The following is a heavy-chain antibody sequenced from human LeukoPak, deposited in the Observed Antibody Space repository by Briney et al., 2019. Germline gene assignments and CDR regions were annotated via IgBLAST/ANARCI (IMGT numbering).Heavy chain of an antibody. D-gene: IGHD5-18*01. V-gene: IGHV3-21*01. CDR3: ARVVSGYSYGFFDY. J-gene: IGHJ4*02. CDR1: GFTFSSYS. Sequence: GGSLRLSCAASGFTFSSYSMNWVRQAPGKGLEWVSSISSSSSYIYYADSVKGRFTISRDNAKNSLYLQMNTLRSEDTAVYYCARVVSGYSYGFFDYWGQGTPVTVSS. CDR2: ISSSSSYI.